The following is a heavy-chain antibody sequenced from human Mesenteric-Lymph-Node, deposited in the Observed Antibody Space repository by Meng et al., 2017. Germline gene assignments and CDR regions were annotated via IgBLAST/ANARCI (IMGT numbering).Heavy chain of an antibody. CDR2: ISSSGSTI. CDR1: GFTFSSYE. CDR3: AKHKTSRGRSGMDY. V-gene: IGHV3-48*03. D-gene: IGHD3-10*01. J-gene: IGHJ4*02. Sequence: GESLKISCAASGFTFSSYEMNWVRQAPGKGLEWVSYISSSGSTIYYADSVKGRFTISRDNSRNTLYLQMNSLRAEDTAEYYCAKHKTSRGRSGMDYWGQGTLVTVSS.